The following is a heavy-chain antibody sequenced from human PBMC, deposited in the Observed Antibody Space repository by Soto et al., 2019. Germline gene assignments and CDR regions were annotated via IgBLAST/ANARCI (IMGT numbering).Heavy chain of an antibody. CDR1: GGSISSYY. CDR3: ASLRGYSGYGGYYYGMDV. V-gene: IGHV4-4*07. D-gene: IGHD5-12*01. CDR2: IYTSGST. J-gene: IGHJ6*02. Sequence: SETLSLTCTVSGGSISSYYWSWIRQPAGKGLEWIGRIYTSGSTNYNPSLKSRVTMSVDTSKNQFPLKLSSVTAADTAVYYCASLRGYSGYGGYYYGMDVWGQGTTVTVSS.